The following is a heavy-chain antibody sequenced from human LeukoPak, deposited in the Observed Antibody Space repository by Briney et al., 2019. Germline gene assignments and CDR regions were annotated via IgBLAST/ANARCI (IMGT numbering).Heavy chain of an antibody. J-gene: IGHJ6*02. D-gene: IGHD3-10*01. V-gene: IGHV3-23*01. CDR3: AKDPGHYYNLGIYYHYDMDV. CDR2: ISVGAATT. CDR1: GFTFSSYG. Sequence: PGGSLRLSCAASGFTFSSYGMTWVRQAPGKGLEWVSVISVGAATTYYADSVKGRYTISRDDSKSTVYLQMNSLRAEDTAVYYCAKDPGHYYNLGIYYHYDMDVWGQGTTVTVSS.